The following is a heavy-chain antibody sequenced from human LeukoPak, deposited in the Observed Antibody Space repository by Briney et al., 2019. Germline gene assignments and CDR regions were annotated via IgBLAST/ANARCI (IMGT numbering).Heavy chain of an antibody. J-gene: IGHJ4*02. CDR1: GFTFSSYW. CDR3: ARKDYGTNSDDY. CDR2: IKQDGSEK. V-gene: IGHV3-7*01. D-gene: IGHD2-2*01. Sequence: GGSLRLSCAVSGFTFSSYWMSWFRQAPGKGLEWVANIKQDGSEKLYVESVKGRFTISRDNAKKSLYLQMNSLRAEDTAVYFCARKDYGTNSDDYWGQGTLVTVSS.